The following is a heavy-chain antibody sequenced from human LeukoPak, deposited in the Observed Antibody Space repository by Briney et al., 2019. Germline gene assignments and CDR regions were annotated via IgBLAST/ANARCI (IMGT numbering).Heavy chain of an antibody. J-gene: IGHJ4*02. CDR1: EFTFSNSG. V-gene: IGHV3-30*02. CDR2: IRFDGSSK. Sequence: GGSLRLSCAASEFTFSNSGMHWVRQAPGKGLEWVAFIRFDGSSKFYTDSVKGRFTISRDNSKNSLYLQMNSLRAEDTALYYCAKDTFSLRDSSGYFDYWGQGTLVTVSS. D-gene: IGHD3-22*01. CDR3: AKDTFSLRDSSGYFDY.